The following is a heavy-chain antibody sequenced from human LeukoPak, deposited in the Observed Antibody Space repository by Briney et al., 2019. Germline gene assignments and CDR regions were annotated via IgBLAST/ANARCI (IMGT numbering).Heavy chain of an antibody. CDR3: AKDRLDYCSSTNCYAADY. CDR1: GFTFSSYW. J-gene: IGHJ4*02. Sequence: PGGSLRLSCAASGFTFSSYWMSWVRQAPGKGLEWVANIKQDGSEKYYVDSVKGRFTISRDNAKNSLYLQMNSLRAEDTAVYYCAKDRLDYCSSTNCYAADYWGQGTLVTVSS. V-gene: IGHV3-7*01. CDR2: IKQDGSEK. D-gene: IGHD2-2*01.